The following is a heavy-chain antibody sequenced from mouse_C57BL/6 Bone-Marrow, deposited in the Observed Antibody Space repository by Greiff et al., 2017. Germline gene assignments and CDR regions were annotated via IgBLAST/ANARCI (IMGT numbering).Heavy chain of an antibody. D-gene: IGHD2-3*01. J-gene: IGHJ2*01. CDR2: IYPRSGNT. CDR1: GYTFTSYG. Sequence: QVQLQQSGAELARPGASVKLSCKASGYTFTSYGISWVKQRTGQGLEWIGEIYPRSGNTYYNEKFKGKATLTADKSSSTAYMELRSLTSEDSAVYFCARRRLLRPLVYYFDYWGQGTTLTVSS. CDR3: ARRRLLRPLVYYFDY. V-gene: IGHV1-81*01.